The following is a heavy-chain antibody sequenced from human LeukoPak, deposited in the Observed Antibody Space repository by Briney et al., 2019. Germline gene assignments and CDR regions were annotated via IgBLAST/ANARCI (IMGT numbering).Heavy chain of an antibody. J-gene: IGHJ6*02. V-gene: IGHV4-59*01. CDR2: ICNYCST. CDR3: ARFDYGSGSSGFYYYDGMDV. Sequence: PSETLSLTCTVSGGSISSYYWSWIRQPPGQGLEWIGYICNYCSTNYNHSLKSRVSISVDTSKNQFSLKLSSVTAADTAVYYCARFDYGSGSSGFYYYDGMDVWGQGTTVTASS. CDR1: GGSISSYY. D-gene: IGHD3-10*01.